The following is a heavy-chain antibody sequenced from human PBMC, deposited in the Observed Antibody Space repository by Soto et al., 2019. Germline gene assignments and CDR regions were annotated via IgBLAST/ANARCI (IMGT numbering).Heavy chain of an antibody. D-gene: IGHD2-8*01. CDR2: ISTYNGNT. Sequence: ASVKVSCKASGDTFTTYDISWVRQAPGQGLEWMGRISTYNGNTNYPQSLQGRLTMTTDTSTTTAYMELRSLRSDDTAVYYCARDPYHVLMVNAPNLYGMDVWGQGTTVTSP. V-gene: IGHV1-18*01. J-gene: IGHJ6*02. CDR1: GDTFTTYD. CDR3: ARDPYHVLMVNAPNLYGMDV.